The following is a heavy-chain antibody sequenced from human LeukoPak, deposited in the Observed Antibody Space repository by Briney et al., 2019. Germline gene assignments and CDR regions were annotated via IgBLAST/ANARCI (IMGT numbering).Heavy chain of an antibody. CDR2: IIPIFGTA. CDR3: ARNGRPNGFGELLEPSYYYYYMDV. V-gene: IGHV1-69*13. Sequence: ASVKVSCKASGGTFSSYAISWVRQAPGQGLEWMGGIIPIFGTANYAQKLQGRVTITADESTSTAYMELSSLRSEDTAVYYCARNGRPNGFGELLEPSYYYYYMDVWGKGTTVTISS. CDR1: GGTFSSYA. J-gene: IGHJ6*03. D-gene: IGHD3-10*01.